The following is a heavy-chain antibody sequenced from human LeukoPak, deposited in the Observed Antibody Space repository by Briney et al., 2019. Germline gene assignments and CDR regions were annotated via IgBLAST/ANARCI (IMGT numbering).Heavy chain of an antibody. J-gene: IGHJ5*02. Sequence: SETLSLTCTVSGGSINSYYWSWLRQPAERGLEWIGRIYASGSTTYNPSLRSRVAISMDTSKNQFSLQLNSVTPEDTAVYYCARELGYCSSTSCPGGYNWFDPWGQGTLVTVSS. CDR3: ARELGYCSSTSCPGGYNWFDP. V-gene: IGHV4-4*07. CDR1: GGSINSYY. CDR2: IYASGST. D-gene: IGHD2-2*01.